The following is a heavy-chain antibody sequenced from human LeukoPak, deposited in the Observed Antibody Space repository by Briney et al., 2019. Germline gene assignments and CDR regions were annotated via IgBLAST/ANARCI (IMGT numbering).Heavy chain of an antibody. D-gene: IGHD2-15*01. CDR2: IIPIFGTA. CDR1: GGTFSSYA. CDR3: ARGVFGQLLPNWFDP. J-gene: IGHJ5*02. Sequence: GASVKVSCKASGGTFSSYAISWVRQAPGQGLEWMGGIIPIFGTANYAQKFQGRVTITADKSTSTAYMELSSLRSEDTAVYYCARGVFGQLLPNWFDPWGQGTLVTVSS. V-gene: IGHV1-69*06.